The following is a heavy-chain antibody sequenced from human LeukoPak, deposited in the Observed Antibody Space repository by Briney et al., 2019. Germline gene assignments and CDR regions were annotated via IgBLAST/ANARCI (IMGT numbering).Heavy chain of an antibody. CDR3: VRRDYEYNAYDRHVDF. D-gene: IGHD3-16*01. J-gene: IGHJ4*02. Sequence: GGSLRHSFAASGFNFSRHWMPWVRQAPGKGVVWVSRNSDDGSLPTDVDSVQGRFPISSDNPRRPVSLQMDSLGLEDMSVSCCVRRDYEYNAYDRHVDFWEQGILVSVSS. CDR1: GFNFSRHW. V-gene: IGHV3-74*03. CDR2: NSDDGSLP.